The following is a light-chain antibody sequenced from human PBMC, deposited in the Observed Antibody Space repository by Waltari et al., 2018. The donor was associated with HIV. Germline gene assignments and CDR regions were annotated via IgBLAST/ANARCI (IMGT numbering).Light chain of an antibody. CDR3: QQYGSSLYT. CDR2: GAS. V-gene: IGKV3-20*01. CDR1: QSVSSSY. J-gene: IGKJ2*01. Sequence: EIVLTQSPGTLSLSPGERATLSCRASQSVSSSYLAWHQQKPGQAPRLLIYGASSRATGIPDRFSGSGSGTDFTLTISRLEPEDFAVYYCQQYGSSLYTFGQGPSWRSN.